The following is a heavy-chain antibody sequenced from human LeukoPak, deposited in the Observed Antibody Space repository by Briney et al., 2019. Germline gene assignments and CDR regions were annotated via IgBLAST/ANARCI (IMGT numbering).Heavy chain of an antibody. D-gene: IGHD3-10*01. CDR2: MNPNSGNT. CDR1: GYTFTSYD. CDR3: ARDHGLYGSGSYSFDY. V-gene: IGHV1-8*03. Sequence: ASVKVSCKASGYTFTSYDINWVRQATGQGLEWMGWMNPNSGNTGYAQKFQGRVTITRNTSISTAYMELSSLRSEDTAVYYCARDHGLYGSGSYSFDYWGQGTLVTVSS. J-gene: IGHJ4*02.